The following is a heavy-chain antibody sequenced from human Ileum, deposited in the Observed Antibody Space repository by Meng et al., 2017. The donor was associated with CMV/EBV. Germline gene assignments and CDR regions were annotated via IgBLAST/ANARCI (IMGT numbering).Heavy chain of an antibody. Sequence: ASVKVSCKASGYTFTGYYIHWVRQAPGQGLEWMGWINPNSGGTNYARKFLGRVTMTRDTSITTAYMELGRLASDDTAVYYCARETIFCDGNCYSPAAIDPWGQGTLVTVSS. CDR3: ARETIFCDGNCYSPAAIDP. CDR1: GYTFTGYY. D-gene: IGHD2-21*02. V-gene: IGHV1-2*02. J-gene: IGHJ5*02. CDR2: INPNSGGT.